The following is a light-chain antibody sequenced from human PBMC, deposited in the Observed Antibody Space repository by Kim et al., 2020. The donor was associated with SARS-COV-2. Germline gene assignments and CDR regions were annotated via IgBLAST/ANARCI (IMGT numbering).Light chain of an antibody. J-gene: IGLJ2*01. CDR1: TGPVTSGHY. V-gene: IGLV7-46*01. CDR2: DTT. CDR3: LLSYSGTRPLV. Sequence: QAVVTQEPSLTVSPGGTVTLTCGSTTGPVTSGHYPYWFQLKPGQAPRTLIYDTTNKRSWTPARFSGSLLGGKAALTLSGAQPEDEAEYYCLLSYSGTRPLVFGGGTQLTVL.